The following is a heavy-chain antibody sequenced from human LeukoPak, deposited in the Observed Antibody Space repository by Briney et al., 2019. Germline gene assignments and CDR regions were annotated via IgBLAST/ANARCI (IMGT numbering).Heavy chain of an antibody. CDR2: IYYSGST. J-gene: IGHJ4*02. CDR3: TRGYSYGDFDY. D-gene: IGHD5-18*01. V-gene: IGHV4-31*03. Sequence: SQTLSLTCTVSGGSISSGGYYWSWLRQHPGKGLEWIGYIYYSGSTYYNPSLKSRVTISVDTSKNQFSLKLSSVTAADTAVYYCTRGYSYGDFDYWGQGTLVTVSS. CDR1: GGSISSGGYY.